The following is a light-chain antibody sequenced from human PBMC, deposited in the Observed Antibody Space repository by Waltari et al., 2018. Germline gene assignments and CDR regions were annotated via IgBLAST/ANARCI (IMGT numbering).Light chain of an antibody. CDR3: ATWDDSLKGWV. CDR1: GSNIGKNS. Sequence: QSVLTQPPSASGTPGQSVTMSCSGSGSNIGKNSVNWYQQVPGTAPKLLIYSDHQRPSGVPARFFGSKSDTSASLAISGLQSDDEADYYCATWDDSLKGWVFGGGTKLTVL. J-gene: IGLJ3*02. V-gene: IGLV1-44*01. CDR2: SDH.